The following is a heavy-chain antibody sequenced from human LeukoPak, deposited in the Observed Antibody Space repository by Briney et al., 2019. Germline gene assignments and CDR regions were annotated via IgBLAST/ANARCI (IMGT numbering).Heavy chain of an antibody. CDR3: ARHIYNFYYFDY. CDR2: IYYSGST. Sequence: SETLSLTCSVSGGSISSYYWSRIRQPPGKGLEWIGYIYYSGSTNYNPSLKSRVTISVDTSKNQFSLKLSSVTAADTAVYYCARHIYNFYYFDYWGQGTLVTVSS. V-gene: IGHV4-59*08. D-gene: IGHD5-24*01. J-gene: IGHJ4*02. CDR1: GGSISSYY.